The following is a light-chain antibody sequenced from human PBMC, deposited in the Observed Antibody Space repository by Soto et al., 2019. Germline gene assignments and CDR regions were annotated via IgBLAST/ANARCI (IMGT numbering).Light chain of an antibody. J-gene: IGLJ2*01. CDR2: STN. CDR3: ALYMGSGIAI. V-gene: IGLV8-61*01. Sequence: QAVVTQEPSFSVSLGGTVTLTCGLSSGSVSPTHYPSWYQQTPGQAPRTLIYSTNTRSSGVPDRFSGSILGNKAALTITGAQAEDECDYHWALYMGSGIAIFGGGTKLTVL. CDR1: SGSVSPTHY.